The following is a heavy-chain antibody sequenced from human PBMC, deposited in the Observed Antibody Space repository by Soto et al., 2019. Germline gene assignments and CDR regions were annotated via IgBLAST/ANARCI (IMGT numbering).Heavy chain of an antibody. CDR2: INPNSGGT. CDR1: GYTFSDYY. CDR3: AREPATAKPEGVDF. D-gene: IGHD1-1*01. Sequence: QVQLVQSGAEVRKPGASVKVSCKASGYTFSDYYIHWVRQAPGQGLEWMGWINPNSGGTTYAPKFQGGVTMTRDTSITTAYMELSGLRSGDTAVYYCAREPATAKPEGVDFWGQGTLVTVSS. V-gene: IGHV1-2*02. J-gene: IGHJ4*02.